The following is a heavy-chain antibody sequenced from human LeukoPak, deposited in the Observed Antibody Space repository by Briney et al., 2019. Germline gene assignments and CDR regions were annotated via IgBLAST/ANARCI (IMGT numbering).Heavy chain of an antibody. CDR3: ARDMISTPGGAFDI. V-gene: IGHV3-33*01. Sequence: GGSLRLSCAASGFTFSSYGMHWVRQAPGKGLEWVAVTWYDGSNKYYADSVKGRFTISRDNSKNTLYLQMNSLRAEDTAVYYCARDMISTPGGAFDIWGQGTMVTVSS. CDR2: TWYDGSNK. CDR1: GFTFSSYG. J-gene: IGHJ3*02. D-gene: IGHD3-22*01.